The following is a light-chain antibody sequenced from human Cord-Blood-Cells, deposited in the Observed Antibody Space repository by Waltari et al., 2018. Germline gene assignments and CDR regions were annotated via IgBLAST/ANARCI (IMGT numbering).Light chain of an antibody. CDR1: SSDVGGYNY. CDR3: SSYTSSSTVV. V-gene: IGLV2-14*01. Sequence: QSALTQPASVSGSPGQSITISCTGTSSDVGGYNYGSWYQQHPGNAPKLMIYDVSNLPSGVSNRFTGSKSGNTASLTISGLQAEDEADYYCSSYTSSSTVVFGGGTKLTVL. CDR2: DVS. J-gene: IGLJ2*01.